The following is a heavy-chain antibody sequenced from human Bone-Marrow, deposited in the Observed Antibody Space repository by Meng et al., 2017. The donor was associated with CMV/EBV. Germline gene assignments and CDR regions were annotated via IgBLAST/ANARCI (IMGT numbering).Heavy chain of an antibody. V-gene: IGHV4-34*01. CDR2: INHSGST. CDR3: ARGRGWELDF. J-gene: IGHJ4*02. D-gene: IGHD1-26*01. Sequence: GSLRLSCAVYGGSFSGYYWSWIRQPPGKGLEWIGEINHSGSTNHNPSLKSRVTISVDTSKNQFSLKLSSLTAVDPAVYYCARGRGWELDFWGQGTLVTVSS. CDR1: GGSFSGYY.